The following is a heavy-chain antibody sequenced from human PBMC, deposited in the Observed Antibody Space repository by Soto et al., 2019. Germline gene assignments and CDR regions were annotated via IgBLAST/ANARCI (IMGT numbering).Heavy chain of an antibody. CDR2: ISWDGGST. V-gene: IGHV3-43D*04. J-gene: IGHJ4*02. Sequence: PGGSLRLSCAASGFTFDDYAMHWVRQAPGKGLEWVSLISWDGGSTYYADSVKGRFTISRDNSKNSLYLQMNSLRAEDTALYYCARDYYDSSGPDYWGQGTLVTVSS. D-gene: IGHD3-22*01. CDR1: GFTFDDYA. CDR3: ARDYYDSSGPDY.